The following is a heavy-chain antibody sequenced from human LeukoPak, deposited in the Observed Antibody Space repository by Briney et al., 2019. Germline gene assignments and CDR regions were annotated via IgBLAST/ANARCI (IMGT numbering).Heavy chain of an antibody. D-gene: IGHD6-13*01. CDR1: GGSISSGDYY. CDR3: ARVYSSWYDYFDY. Sequence: PSQTLSLTXTVSGGSISSGDYYWSWIRQPPGKGLEWIGYIYYSGSTYYNPSLKSRVTISVDTSKNQFSLKLSSVTAADTAVYYCARVYSSWYDYFDYWGQGTLVTVSS. J-gene: IGHJ4*02. V-gene: IGHV4-30-4*08. CDR2: IYYSGST.